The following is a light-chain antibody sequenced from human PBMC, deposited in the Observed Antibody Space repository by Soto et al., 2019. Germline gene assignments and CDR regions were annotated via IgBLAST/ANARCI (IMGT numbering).Light chain of an antibody. CDR2: DVS. J-gene: IGLJ2*01. V-gene: IGLV2-14*03. Sequence: QSALTQPASVSGSPGQSITISCTGTSSDVGAYNHVSWFQHHPGKAPKLMIFDVSNRPSGVSNRFSGSKSGNTASLTISGLQAEDEADYYCSSYTSSSSLVFGGGTKLTVL. CDR3: SSYTSSSSLV. CDR1: SSDVGAYNH.